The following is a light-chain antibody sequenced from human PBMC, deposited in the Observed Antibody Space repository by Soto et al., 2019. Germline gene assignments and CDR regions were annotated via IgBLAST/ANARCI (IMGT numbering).Light chain of an antibody. J-gene: IGLJ1*01. V-gene: IGLV2-14*01. Sequence: QSVLAQPASVSGSPGQSITISCTGTSSDVGRYNYVSWYQQHPGKAPKLMIYEVTKRPSGVSARFFGSKSGTTASLTISGLRAEDEADYYCKSYTSGSHSWVFGTGNKGPVL. CDR2: EVT. CDR3: KSYTSGSHSWV. CDR1: SSDVGRYNY.